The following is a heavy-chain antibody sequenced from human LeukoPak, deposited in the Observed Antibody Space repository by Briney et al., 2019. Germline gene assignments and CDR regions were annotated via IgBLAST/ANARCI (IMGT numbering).Heavy chain of an antibody. D-gene: IGHD3-22*01. J-gene: IGHJ4*02. CDR2: IYYNGST. CDR1: GASISSGGDY. CDR3: ARRATSYYESRGYYSFDY. Sequence: PSQTLSLTCTVSGASISSGGDYWTWIRQHPGKGLEWIGYIYYNGSTYYNPSLKSRVTISVDTSKNQFSLKLSSVTAANTAVYYCARRATSYYESRGYYSFDYWGQGTLVTVSS. V-gene: IGHV4-31*03.